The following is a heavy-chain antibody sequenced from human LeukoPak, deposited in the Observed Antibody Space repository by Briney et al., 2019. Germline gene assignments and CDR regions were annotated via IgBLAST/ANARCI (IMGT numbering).Heavy chain of an antibody. CDR1: GYTFKNYW. Sequence: GESLKISCKGFGYTFKNYWIGWVRQMPGKGLEWMGMIYVDDYDTRYSPSFQGQVSISADKSITTAYLQWSSLKASDTATYYCVRGGDERVINWFDPWGQGTLVTVSS. CDR3: VRGGDERVINWFDP. CDR2: IYVDDYDT. D-gene: IGHD2-21*01. J-gene: IGHJ5*02. V-gene: IGHV5-51*03.